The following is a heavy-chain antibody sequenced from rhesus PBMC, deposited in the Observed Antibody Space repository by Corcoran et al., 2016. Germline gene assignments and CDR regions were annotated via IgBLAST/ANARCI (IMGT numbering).Heavy chain of an antibody. D-gene: IGHD4-4*01. V-gene: IGHV3S18*01. CDR1: GFSFSDYY. Sequence: EVQLVESGGGLAKPGGSLRLSCAASGFSFSDYYMYWVRQASGKGLAWVSGIYYSGGNRNYADSVEGRFTISRENAKNTLYLQMDSLRAEDTTVYYCAREGSYGSSQGPFDYWGQGVLVTVSS. J-gene: IGHJ4*01. CDR2: IYYSGGNR. CDR3: AREGSYGSSQGPFDY.